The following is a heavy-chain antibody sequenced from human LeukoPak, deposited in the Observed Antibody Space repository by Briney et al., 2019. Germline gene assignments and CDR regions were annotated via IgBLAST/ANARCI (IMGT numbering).Heavy chain of an antibody. CDR1: GITFINYS. D-gene: IGHD6-13*01. CDR3: ARDGTAVGINYDY. Sequence: GGSLRLSCAASGITFINYSMTWVRQAPGKGLEWVSAITGSGTFTDYADSVKGRFTISRDNAKNSLYLQMNSLRAEDTAVYYCARDGTAVGINYDYWGQGTLVTVSS. CDR2: ITGSGTFT. V-gene: IGHV3-21*04. J-gene: IGHJ4*02.